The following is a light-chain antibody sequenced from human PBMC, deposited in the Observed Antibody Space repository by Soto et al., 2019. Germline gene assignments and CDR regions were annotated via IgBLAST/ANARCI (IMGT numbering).Light chain of an antibody. CDR3: QQYYTYPWT. J-gene: IGKJ1*01. Sequence: DIQMTQSPSTLSASVGDRVTISCRASLNIRTWLAWYQQRPGKAPKILIFDASTLESGVPSRFSGSESGLEFTLTISSLQPDDFATYYCQQYYTYPWTFGQGTKVDIK. CDR1: LNIRTW. CDR2: DAS. V-gene: IGKV1-5*01.